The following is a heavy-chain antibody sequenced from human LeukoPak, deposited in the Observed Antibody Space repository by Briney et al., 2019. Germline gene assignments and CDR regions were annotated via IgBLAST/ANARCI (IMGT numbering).Heavy chain of an antibody. Sequence: SQTLSLTCAISGDSVSSNSAAWNWIRQSPSRGLEWLGRTYYRSKWYNDYAVSVKSRITINPDTSKNQFSLQLNSVTPEDTAVYYCARGLDRWGMAAGYSSGWFRVFDNWGQGTLVTVSS. CDR2: TYYRSKWYN. CDR3: ARGLDRWGMAAGYSSGWFRVFDN. CDR1: GDSVSSNSAA. D-gene: IGHD6-19*01. V-gene: IGHV6-1*01. J-gene: IGHJ4*02.